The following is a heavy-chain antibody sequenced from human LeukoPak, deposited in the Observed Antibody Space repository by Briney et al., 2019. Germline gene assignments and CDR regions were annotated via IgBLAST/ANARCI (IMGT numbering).Heavy chain of an antibody. Sequence: SETLSLTCAVYGGSFSGYYWSWIRQPPGKGLEWIGEINHSGSTNYNPSLKSRVTISVDTSKNQFSLRLSSVTAADTAVYYCARLVCGGGSCPAEFDYWGQGTLVTVSS. V-gene: IGHV4-34*01. J-gene: IGHJ4*02. CDR2: INHSGST. CDR3: ARLVCGGGSCPAEFDY. D-gene: IGHD2-15*01. CDR1: GGSFSGYY.